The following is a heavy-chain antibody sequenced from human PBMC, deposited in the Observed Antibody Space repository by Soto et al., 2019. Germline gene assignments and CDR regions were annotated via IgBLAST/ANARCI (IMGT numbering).Heavy chain of an antibody. D-gene: IGHD6-19*01. Sequence: GTLSLTFAVYGGSFSGYYWSGIRQPPGKGLEWLGEINHSGITDYNPSLKSRITISIDTSKKQFSLKLNSVTAADTAVYYCAIGPRMWLAGGGYWGQGTQVTVSS. J-gene: IGHJ4*02. CDR2: INHSGIT. V-gene: IGHV4-34*01. CDR3: AIGPRMWLAGGGY. CDR1: GGSFSGYY.